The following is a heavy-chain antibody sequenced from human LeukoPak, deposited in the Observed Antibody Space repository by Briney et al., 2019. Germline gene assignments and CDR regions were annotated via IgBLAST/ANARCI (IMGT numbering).Heavy chain of an antibody. Sequence: PETLSLTCAVSGGSISSYYWSWIRQPPGKGLEWIGYIYYSGSTNYNPSLKSRVTISVDTSKNQFSLKLSSVTAADTAVYYCARAPYNWNDVTICYMDVWGKGTTVTVSS. CDR1: GGSISSYY. CDR3: ARAPYNWNDVTICYMDV. CDR2: IYYSGST. J-gene: IGHJ6*03. V-gene: IGHV4-59*01. D-gene: IGHD1-20*01.